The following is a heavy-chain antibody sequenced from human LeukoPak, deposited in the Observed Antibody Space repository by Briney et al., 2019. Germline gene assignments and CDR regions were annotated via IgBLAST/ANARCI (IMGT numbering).Heavy chain of an antibody. CDR2: INQDGSER. V-gene: IGHV3-7*01. CDR3: ARDKVTD. CDR1: GFTFSSHW. Sequence: GGSLRLSCAASGFTFSSHWISWVRQPPGKGLEWVAHINQDGSERYYVDSVKGRFTISRDNAKSSLHLQMNSLRAEDTAVYYCARDKVTDWGQGALVTVSS. J-gene: IGHJ4*02.